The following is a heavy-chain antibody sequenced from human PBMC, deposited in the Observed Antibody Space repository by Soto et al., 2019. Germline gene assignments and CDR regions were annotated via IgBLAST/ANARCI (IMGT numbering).Heavy chain of an antibody. Sequence: PSQTLSLTCAISGDSVSSNSAAWNWIRQSPSRGLEWLGRTYYRSKWYNDYAVSVKSRITINPDTSKNQFSLQLNSVTPEDTAGYYCASGVVVAAPAYYYYGMDVWGQGTTVTVSS. J-gene: IGHJ6*02. V-gene: IGHV6-1*01. CDR3: ASGVVVAAPAYYYYGMDV. CDR1: GDSVSSNSAA. CDR2: TYYRSKWYN. D-gene: IGHD2-15*01.